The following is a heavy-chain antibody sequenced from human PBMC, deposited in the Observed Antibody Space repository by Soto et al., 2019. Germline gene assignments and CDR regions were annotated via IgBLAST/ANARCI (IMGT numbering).Heavy chain of an antibody. J-gene: IGHJ5*02. CDR1: GGSFSGYY. V-gene: IGHV4-34*01. Sequence: KPSETLSLTCAVYGGSFSGYYWSWIRQPPGKGLEWIGEINHSGSTNYNPSLKSRVTISVDTSKNQFSLKLSSVTAADTAVYYCARAYDFWRRNWFDPWGQGTLVTVSS. D-gene: IGHD3-3*01. CDR2: INHSGST. CDR3: ARAYDFWRRNWFDP.